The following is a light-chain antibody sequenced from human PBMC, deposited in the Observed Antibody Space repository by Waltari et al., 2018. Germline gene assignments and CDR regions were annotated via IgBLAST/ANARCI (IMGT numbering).Light chain of an antibody. CDR3: SSYTNRATLRV. CDR2: EVS. CDR1: SSDSGNYNY. Sequence: QSALAQPASVSGSPGQSIAISCTGTSSDSGNYNYVSWYQQPPGKAPKLILYEVSDRPSGVSRRFSGSKSGNKATLTISGLQADDEADYYCSSYTNRATLRVFGTGTKVTVL. J-gene: IGLJ1*01. V-gene: IGLV2-14*01.